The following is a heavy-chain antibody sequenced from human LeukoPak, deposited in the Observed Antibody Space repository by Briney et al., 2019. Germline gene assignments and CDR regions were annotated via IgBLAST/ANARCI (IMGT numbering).Heavy chain of an antibody. J-gene: IGHJ4*02. CDR3: AKLTYGSGTYGAFDY. CDR2: ISYDGSNK. Sequence: GGSLRLSCAASGFTFSSYGMHWVRQAPGKGLEWVAVISYDGSNKYYADSVKGRFTISRDNSKNTLYLQMNSLRAEDTAVYYCAKLTYGSGTYGAFDYWGQGTLVIVST. D-gene: IGHD3-10*01. CDR1: GFTFSSYG. V-gene: IGHV3-30*18.